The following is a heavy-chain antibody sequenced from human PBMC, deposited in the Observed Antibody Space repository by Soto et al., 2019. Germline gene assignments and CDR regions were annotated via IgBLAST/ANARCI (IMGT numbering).Heavy chain of an antibody. CDR2: ISSSGSTI. CDR1: GFTFSDYY. V-gene: IGHV3-11*04. J-gene: IGHJ4*02. Sequence: GGSLRLSCAASGFTFSDYYMSWIRQAPGKGLEWVSYISSSGSTIYYADSVKGRFTISRDNAKNSLYLQMNSLRAEDTAVYYCARERRDIVVVPAACDDWGQGTLVTVSS. D-gene: IGHD2-2*01. CDR3: ARERRDIVVVPAACDD.